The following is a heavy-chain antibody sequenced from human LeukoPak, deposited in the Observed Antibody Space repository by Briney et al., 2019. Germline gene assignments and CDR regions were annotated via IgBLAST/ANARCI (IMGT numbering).Heavy chain of an antibody. CDR1: GYTFTGYY. D-gene: IGHD2-15*01. Sequence: ASVKVSCKPSGYTFTGYYMHWVRQAPGQGLEWMGWINPSSGGTNYPQKFQGRVTMTRDASLSTAYMELSGLRSDDTAVYYCARGVVAATFYYYMDVWDKGTTVTVSS. V-gene: IGHV1-2*02. CDR3: ARGVVAATFYYYMDV. J-gene: IGHJ6*03. CDR2: INPSSGGT.